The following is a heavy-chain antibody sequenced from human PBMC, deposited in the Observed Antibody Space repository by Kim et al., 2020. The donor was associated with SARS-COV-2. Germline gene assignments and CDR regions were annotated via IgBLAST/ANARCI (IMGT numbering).Heavy chain of an antibody. J-gene: IGHJ5*02. CDR3: ARDGRVSSITIFGVVIPGGDWFDP. V-gene: IGHV3-21*01. CDR1: GFTFSSYS. CDR2: ISSSSSYI. Sequence: GGSLRLSCAASGFTFSSYSMNWVRQAPGKGLEWVSSISSSSSYIYYADSVKGRFTISRDNAKNSLYLQMNSLRAEDTAVYYCARDGRVSSITIFGVVIPGGDWFDPWGQGTLVTVSS. D-gene: IGHD3-3*01.